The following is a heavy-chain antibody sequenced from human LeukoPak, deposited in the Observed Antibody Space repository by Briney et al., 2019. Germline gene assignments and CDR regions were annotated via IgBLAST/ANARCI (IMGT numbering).Heavy chain of an antibody. Sequence: PSETLSLTCTVSGGSINSGGYYWTWIRQHPGEGLEWIGYIYNSGTTHYNPSLKSRVTISADTSKNQFSLKLTSVTAADTAVYYCARAYYCSGSYCDYWGQGTLVTVSA. V-gene: IGHV4-31*03. J-gene: IGHJ4*02. CDR3: ARAYYCSGSYCDY. CDR1: GGSINSGGYY. CDR2: IYNSGTT. D-gene: IGHD3-10*01.